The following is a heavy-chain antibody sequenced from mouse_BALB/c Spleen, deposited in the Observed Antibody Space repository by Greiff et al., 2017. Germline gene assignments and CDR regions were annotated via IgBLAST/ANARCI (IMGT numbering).Heavy chain of an antibody. CDR3: ARVDY. V-gene: IGHV2-9*02. Sequence: VMLVESGPGLVAPSQSLSITCTVSGFSLTSYCVHWVRQPPGKGLEWLGVIWAGGSTNYNSALMSRLSISKANSKSQVFLKMNSLQTDDTAMYYCARVDYRGQGTSVAVSS. J-gene: IGHJ4*01. CDR1: GFSLTSYC. CDR2: IWAGGST.